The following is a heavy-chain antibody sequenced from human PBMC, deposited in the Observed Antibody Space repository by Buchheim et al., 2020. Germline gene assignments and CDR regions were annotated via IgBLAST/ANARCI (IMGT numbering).Heavy chain of an antibody. D-gene: IGHD4-17*01. CDR3: AVTNWFNP. V-gene: IGHV3-7*01. CDR2: IIHDGSEK. CDR1: GFTFSDYW. Sequence: EVQVVESGGGLVQPGGSLRLSCAASGFTFSDYWMSWVRQAPGKGLEWVANIIHDGSEKYYVDSVKGRFTISRDNARNIPYLQMNSLRVEDTAVYYCAVTNWFNPWGQGTL. J-gene: IGHJ5*02.